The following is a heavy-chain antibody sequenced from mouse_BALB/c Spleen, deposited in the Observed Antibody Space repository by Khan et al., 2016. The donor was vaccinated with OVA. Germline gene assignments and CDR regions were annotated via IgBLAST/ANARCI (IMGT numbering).Heavy chain of an antibody. CDR1: GYTFSSSW. CDR3: ARGYNGAWFAY. CDR2: ILPGSAT. D-gene: IGHD1-2*01. Sequence: QVQLKESGAELMKPGASVKISCKATGYTFSSSWIEWVKQRPGHGLEWIGEILPGSATNYNEQFKGKATFTAATSSSTASMQLSSLTSEDSADYYCARGYNGAWFAYWGQGTLVTVSA. J-gene: IGHJ3*01. V-gene: IGHV1-9*01.